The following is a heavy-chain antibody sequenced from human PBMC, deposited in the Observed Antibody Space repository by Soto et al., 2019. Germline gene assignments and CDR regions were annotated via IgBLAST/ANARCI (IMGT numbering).Heavy chain of an antibody. V-gene: IGHV3-23*01. CDR3: APGGRDSLGSFRH. D-gene: IGHD2-21*01. CDR2: ISGSGGST. J-gene: IGHJ1*01. Sequence: EVKLLESGGGLVQPGGSLRLSCAASGFAFSTYSINWVRQAPGKGLEWVSAISGSGGSTYYADSVKGRFTISRDNSKNTLYLPMTRLSAEDTGVYYWAPGGRDSLGSFRHWGQGTLVTVSS. CDR1: GFAFSTYS.